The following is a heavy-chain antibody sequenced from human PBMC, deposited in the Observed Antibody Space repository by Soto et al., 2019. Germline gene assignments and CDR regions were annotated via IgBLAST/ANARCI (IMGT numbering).Heavy chain of an antibody. D-gene: IGHD2-21*02. CDR1: GFTFSTYA. Sequence: GGSLSLSCAASGFTFSTYAMHWVRQAPGKGLEWVAVISYGGGNKYYADSVKGRFSISRDNSKNTLYLQMNSLRSEDTAVYYCASLPYCGGDCYPPFYYGMDVWGQGTTVTVSS. CDR3: ASLPYCGGDCYPPFYYGMDV. CDR2: ISYGGGNK. J-gene: IGHJ6*02. V-gene: IGHV3-30-3*01.